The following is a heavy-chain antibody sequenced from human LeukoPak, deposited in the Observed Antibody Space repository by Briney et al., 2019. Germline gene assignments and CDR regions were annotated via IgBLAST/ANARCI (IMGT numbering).Heavy chain of an antibody. CDR1: GGSISSAGYY. Sequence: PSETLSLTCTVSGGSISSAGYYWTWLRQHPGKGLEWIVYIYYSGSTYYSPSLKTRVTISLDTSKNQFSLNLSSVTAADTAVYYCAAYGLGSSRRFDPWGQGTLVTVSS. D-gene: IGHD3-10*01. CDR2: IYYSGST. CDR3: AAYGLGSSRRFDP. V-gene: IGHV4-31*03. J-gene: IGHJ5*02.